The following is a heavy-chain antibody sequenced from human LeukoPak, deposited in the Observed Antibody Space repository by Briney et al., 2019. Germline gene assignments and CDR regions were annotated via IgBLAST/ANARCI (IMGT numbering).Heavy chain of an antibody. CDR2: IYSGGST. Sequence: PGGSLRLSCAVSGFTVSSNYMSWVRQAPGKGLEWVSVIYSGGSTYYADSVKGRFTISRDNSKNTLYLQMNSLRAEDTAVYYCAKDSSDAFDIWGQGTMVTVSS. V-gene: IGHV3-66*01. D-gene: IGHD6-6*01. CDR1: GFTVSSNY. J-gene: IGHJ3*02. CDR3: AKDSSDAFDI.